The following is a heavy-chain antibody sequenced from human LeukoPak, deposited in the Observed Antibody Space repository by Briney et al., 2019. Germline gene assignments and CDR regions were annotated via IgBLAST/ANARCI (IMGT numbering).Heavy chain of an antibody. CDR1: GFTFSSYS. CDR2: ISSSTSYI. D-gene: IGHD4-17*01. CDR3: ARAGGSTVSHSDY. J-gene: IGHJ4*02. V-gene: IGHV3-21*01. Sequence: GGSLRLSCAASGFTFSSYSMNWLRQAPGKGLEWVSSISSSTSYIYYAHSVKGRFTISKDNAKNSLYLQMNSLRAEDTAVYYCARAGGSTVSHSDYWGQGTLVTVSS.